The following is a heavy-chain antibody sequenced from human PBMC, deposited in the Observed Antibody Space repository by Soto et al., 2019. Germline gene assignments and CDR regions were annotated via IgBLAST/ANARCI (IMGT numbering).Heavy chain of an antibody. CDR3: PRGPVWFGALFVSAGMDV. D-gene: IGHD3-10*01. CDR2: ISYHGSNK. Sequence: GGSRRVACAGSGFTWSSDGRHWVGQDTGKGLAWVAVISYHGSNKSYAASVKGRFTLSRDNSKNTLYLQMNSLSAEDTAVYSCPRGPVWFGALFVSAGMDVWRQGTTVTVSS. CDR1: GFTWSSDG. J-gene: IGHJ6*02. V-gene: IGHV3-30-3*01.